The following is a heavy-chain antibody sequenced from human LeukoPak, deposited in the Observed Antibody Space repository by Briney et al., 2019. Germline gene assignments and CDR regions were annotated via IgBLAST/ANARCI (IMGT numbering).Heavy chain of an antibody. CDR3: ARAYSSSWYGIGYYYYYMDV. D-gene: IGHD6-13*01. CDR1: GYSFTSHY. J-gene: IGHJ6*03. CDR2: LNPSGSST. Sequence: RASVKVSCKASGYSFTSHYMHWVRQAPGQGLEWLGLLNPSGSSTLYAQKFQGRVTMTRDMSTTTDYMELSSLRSEDTAVYYCARAYSSSWYGIGYYYYYMDVWGKGTTVTVSS. V-gene: IGHV1-46*01.